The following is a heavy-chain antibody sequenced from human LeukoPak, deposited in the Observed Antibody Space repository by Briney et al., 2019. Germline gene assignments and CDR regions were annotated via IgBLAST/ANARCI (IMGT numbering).Heavy chain of an antibody. Sequence: SETLSLTCTVSGGSISSHYWTWIRQPAGKGLEWIGRIHTSGSTNHNPSLKSRVTMPVDTSNNQFSLKLSSVTAADTAVYYCARTGYSSSWYVDYWGQGTLVTVSS. CDR2: IHTSGST. CDR3: ARTGYSSSWYVDY. CDR1: GGSISSHY. J-gene: IGHJ4*02. V-gene: IGHV4-4*07. D-gene: IGHD6-13*01.